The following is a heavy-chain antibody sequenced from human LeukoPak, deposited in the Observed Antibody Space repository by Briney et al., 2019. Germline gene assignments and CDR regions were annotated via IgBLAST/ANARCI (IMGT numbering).Heavy chain of an antibody. CDR2: ISSSSTII. D-gene: IGHD3-9*01. CDR1: GFTFSSHS. V-gene: IGHV3-48*01. Sequence: GRSLRLSCVASGFTFSSHSMNWVRQAPGKGLEWISYISSSSTIIHYVDSVKGRFTISRDDAKNSLYLQMNSLRAEDTAIYYRAKVPRQHDNWFDPWGQGTLVTVSS. J-gene: IGHJ5*02. CDR3: AKVPRQHDNWFDP.